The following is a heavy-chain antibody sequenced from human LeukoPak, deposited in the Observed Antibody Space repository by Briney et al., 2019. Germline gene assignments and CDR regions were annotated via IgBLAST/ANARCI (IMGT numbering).Heavy chain of an antibody. CDR2: IRYDGSNK. CDR3: AKDKSIAAPVYYMDV. J-gene: IGHJ6*03. Sequence: GGSLRPSWAPSGFTFSSYGRHWVRQPPAKGLGGVAFIRYDGSNKYYADSVKGRFTISRDNSKNTLYLQMNSLRAEDTAVYYCAKDKSIAAPVYYMDVWGKGTTVTVSS. CDR1: GFTFSSYG. D-gene: IGHD6-6*01. V-gene: IGHV3-30*02.